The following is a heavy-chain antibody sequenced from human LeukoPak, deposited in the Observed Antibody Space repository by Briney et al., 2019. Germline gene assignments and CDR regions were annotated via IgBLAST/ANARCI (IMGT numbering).Heavy chain of an antibody. Sequence: GASVKVSCKASGYTFTSYGISWVRQAPGQGLEWMGWISAYNGNTNYAQKLQGRVTMTTDTSTSTVYMELSSLRSEDTAVYYCARSKYCGGDCYSGPLDYWGQGTLVTVSS. V-gene: IGHV1-18*01. CDR1: GYTFTSYG. J-gene: IGHJ4*02. D-gene: IGHD2-21*02. CDR2: ISAYNGNT. CDR3: ARSKYCGGDCYSGPLDY.